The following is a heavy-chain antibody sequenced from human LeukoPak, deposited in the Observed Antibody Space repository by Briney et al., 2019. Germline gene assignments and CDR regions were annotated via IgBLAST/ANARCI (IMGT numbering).Heavy chain of an antibody. V-gene: IGHV3-7*01. CDR3: ARHAEGGYQPQYDY. CDR1: GFTFSCYW. Sequence: GGSLRLSCAASGFTFSCYWMSWVRQAPGKGLEWVANIKQDGSEKYYVDSVKGRFTISRDNAKNSLYLQMNSLRAEDTAVYYCARHAEGGYQPQYDYWGQGTLVTVSS. D-gene: IGHD2-2*02. CDR2: IKQDGSEK. J-gene: IGHJ4*02.